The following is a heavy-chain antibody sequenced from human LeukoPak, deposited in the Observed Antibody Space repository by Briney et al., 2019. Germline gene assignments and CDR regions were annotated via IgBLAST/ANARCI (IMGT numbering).Heavy chain of an antibody. Sequence: SVNVSCKASGGTFMHYAISWVRLAPGQGLEWRGGIIPIFDSPTYGQKFQDRVTMTTDESTSTAYLELSSLTSDDTAVYYCARQVVAAGFDDWGQGTLVTVSS. CDR2: IIPIFDSP. J-gene: IGHJ4*02. D-gene: IGHD6-25*01. V-gene: IGHV1-69*05. CDR3: ARQVVAAGFDD. CDR1: GGTFMHYA.